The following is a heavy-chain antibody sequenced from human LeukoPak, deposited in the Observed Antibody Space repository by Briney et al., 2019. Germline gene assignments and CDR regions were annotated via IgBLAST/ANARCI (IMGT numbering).Heavy chain of an antibody. CDR2: INPNSGGT. Sequence: ASVKVSCKASGYTFTGYYMHWVGQAPEQGLEWMGWINPNSGGTNYAQKFQGRVTMTRDTSISTAYMELSRLRSDDTAVYYCARDLDYYDSSGYANWGQGTLVTVSS. V-gene: IGHV1-2*02. CDR1: GYTFTGYY. J-gene: IGHJ4*02. CDR3: ARDLDYYDSSGYAN. D-gene: IGHD3-22*01.